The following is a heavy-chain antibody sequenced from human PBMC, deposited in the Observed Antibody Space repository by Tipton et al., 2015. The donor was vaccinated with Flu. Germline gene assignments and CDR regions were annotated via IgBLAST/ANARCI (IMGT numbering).Heavy chain of an antibody. CDR1: GGSISGYY. D-gene: IGHD3-22*01. V-gene: IGHV4-59*01. Sequence: GLVKSSETLSLTCSVSGGSISGYYWSWIRQPPGKGLEWIGYIYYSGSTNYNPSLKSRVTISVDTSKIQFSLKLSSVTAADTAVYYCARDYYDSSGYYYQDWGQGTLVTVSS. CDR2: IYYSGST. J-gene: IGHJ4*02. CDR3: ARDYYDSSGYYYQD.